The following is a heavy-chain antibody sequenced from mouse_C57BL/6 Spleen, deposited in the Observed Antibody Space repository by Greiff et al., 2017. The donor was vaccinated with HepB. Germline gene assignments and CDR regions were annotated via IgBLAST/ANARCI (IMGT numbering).Heavy chain of an antibody. J-gene: IGHJ1*03. D-gene: IGHD2-4*01. CDR3: ADYDYGYFDV. V-gene: IGHV1-26*01. CDR2: INPNNGGT. Sequence: EVQVVESGPELVKPGASVKISCKASGYTFTDYYMNWVKQSHGKSLEWIGDINPNNGGTSYNQKFKGKATLTVDKSSSTAYMELRSLTSEDSAVYYCADYDYGYFDVWGTGTTVTVSS. CDR1: GYTFTDYY.